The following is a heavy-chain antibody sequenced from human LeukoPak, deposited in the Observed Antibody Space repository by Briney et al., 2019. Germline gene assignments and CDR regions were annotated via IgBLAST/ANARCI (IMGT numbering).Heavy chain of an antibody. Sequence: PGGSLRLSCAPSGFTFSSYGMHWVRQAPGKGLKWVAFIRYDGSNKYYADSVKGRFTISRDNSKNTLYLQMNSLRAEDTAVYYCAKDHLKRSSTSCGWFDPWGQGTLVTVSS. D-gene: IGHD2-2*01. CDR1: GFTFSSYG. V-gene: IGHV3-30*02. J-gene: IGHJ5*02. CDR3: AKDHLKRSSTSCGWFDP. CDR2: IRYDGSNK.